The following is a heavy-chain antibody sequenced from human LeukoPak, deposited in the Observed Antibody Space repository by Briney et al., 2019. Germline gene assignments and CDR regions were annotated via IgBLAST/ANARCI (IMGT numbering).Heavy chain of an antibody. CDR1: GASISSYY. D-gene: IGHD2-21*01. CDR3: SRQEIEPYHYMDV. CDR2: VYYCDST. Sequence: PSETLSLTCTVSGASISSYYWNWIRKAPGRGLEWIGYVYYCDSTNYNPSFKRRVPISKDPSKNQVSLSLNSVIAAATAVYFCSRQEIEPYHYMDVWGRGTAVTVS. V-gene: IGHV4-59*08. J-gene: IGHJ6*03.